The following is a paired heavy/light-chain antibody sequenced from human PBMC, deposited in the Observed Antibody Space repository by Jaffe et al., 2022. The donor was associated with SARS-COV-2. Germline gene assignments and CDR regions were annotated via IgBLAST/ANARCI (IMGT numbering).Heavy chain of an antibody. CDR1: GYNYAAYW. D-gene: IGHD2-15*01. Sequence: EVQLVQSGAEVKKPGESLKISCKGSGYNYAAYWIGWVRQMPGKGLEWMGIIYPADSDTRYSPSFQGQVTISVDKSISTAYLQWNSLKASDTAMYYCARQSVQTPTFDYWGQGTLVTVSS. CDR2: IYPADSDT. J-gene: IGHJ4*02. V-gene: IGHV5-51*01. CDR3: ARQSVQTPTFDY.
Light chain of an antibody. V-gene: IGLV2-11*01. J-gene: IGLJ1*01. CDR3: YSYAGDYPYV. CDR2: RVS. Sequence: QSALTQPRSVSGSPGQSVTISCPGTSSYGGDYNSVSWYQQHPGKAPRLIIYRVSERPSGVPDRFSGSKYGDTASLTISGLQAEDEADYYCYSYAGDYPYVFGTGTKVTVL. CDR1: SSYGGDYNS.